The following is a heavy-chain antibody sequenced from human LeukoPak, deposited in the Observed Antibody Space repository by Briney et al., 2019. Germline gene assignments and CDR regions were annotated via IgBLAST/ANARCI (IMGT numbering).Heavy chain of an antibody. V-gene: IGHV1-69*13. CDR2: IIPIFGTA. D-gene: IGHD3/OR15-3a*01. CDR1: GGTFSSYA. CDR3: ARDHRDGLYWYFDL. J-gene: IGHJ2*01. Sequence: GASVKVSCKASGGTFSSYAISWVRQAPGQGLEWMGGIIPIFGTANYAQKFQGRVTITADESTSTAYMELSSLGSEDTAVYYCARDHRDGLYWYFDLWGRGTLVTVSS.